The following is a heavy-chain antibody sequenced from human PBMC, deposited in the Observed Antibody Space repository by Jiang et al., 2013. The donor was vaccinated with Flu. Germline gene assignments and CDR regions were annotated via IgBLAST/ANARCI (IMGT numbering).Heavy chain of an antibody. D-gene: IGHD1-26*01. J-gene: IGHJ4*02. V-gene: IGHV4-39*01. CDR1: GGSISSSSYF. CDR2: ISSGGST. CDR3: ARHDSGSYYRLDY. Sequence: LLKPSETLSLTCTVSGGSISSSSYFWGWIRQPPGKGLEWIGSISSGGSTYYNPSLKSRVSISVDTSKKQFSLELSSVTAADTAVYYCARHDSGSYYRLDYWGQGTLVTVSS.